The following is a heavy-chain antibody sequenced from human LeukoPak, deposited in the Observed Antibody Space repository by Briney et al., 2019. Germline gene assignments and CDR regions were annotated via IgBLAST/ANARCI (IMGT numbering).Heavy chain of an antibody. CDR2: IYRHGRT. CDR3: AIVPEQVYMPMDV. Sequence: GGSLRLSCAASGFTVSANYMSWVRQAAGKGLEWVSIIYRHGRTYYADSVKGRFTISRDSSKNTLDLQMNSLRAEDTAVYFCAIVPEQVYMPMDVWGKGATVIVS. J-gene: IGHJ6*03. D-gene: IGHD1/OR15-1a*01. V-gene: IGHV3-66*02. CDR1: GFTVSANY.